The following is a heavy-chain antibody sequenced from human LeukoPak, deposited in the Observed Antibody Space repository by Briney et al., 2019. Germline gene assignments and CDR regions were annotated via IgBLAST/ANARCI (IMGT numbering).Heavy chain of an antibody. Sequence: GRSLRLSCAASGFTFDDYAMHWVRQAPGKGLEWVSGISWNSGSIGYADSVKGRFTISGDNAKNSLYLQMNSLRAEDTALYYCAKGSSGYYWFDYWGQGTLVTVSS. V-gene: IGHV3-9*01. D-gene: IGHD3-22*01. CDR2: ISWNSGSI. J-gene: IGHJ4*02. CDR1: GFTFDDYA. CDR3: AKGSSGYYWFDY.